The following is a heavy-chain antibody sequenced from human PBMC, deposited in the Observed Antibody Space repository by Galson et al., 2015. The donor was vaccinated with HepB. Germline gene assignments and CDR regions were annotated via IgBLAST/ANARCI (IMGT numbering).Heavy chain of an antibody. D-gene: IGHD6-19*01. J-gene: IGHJ4*02. CDR2: ISWNSGNI. Sequence: SLRLSCAASGFTFDDYAMHWVRQAPGKGLEWVSGISWNSGNIHYADPVKGRFTISRDNAKNSLYLQMNSLRAEDTALYYCAKDIRSGWYSYFDYWGQGTLVTVSS. CDR1: GFTFDDYA. CDR3: AKDIRSGWYSYFDY. V-gene: IGHV3-9*01.